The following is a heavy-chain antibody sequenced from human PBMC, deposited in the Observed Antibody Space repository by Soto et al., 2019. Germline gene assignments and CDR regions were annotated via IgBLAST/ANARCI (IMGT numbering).Heavy chain of an antibody. J-gene: IGHJ4*02. CDR2: TIPIFGTA. V-gene: IGHV1-69*06. Sequence: SVKVSCKASGGTFSSYAISWVRQAPGQGLEWMGGTIPIFGTANYAQKFQGRVTITGDKSTSTAYMEPSSLRSEDTAVYYCAREGSSGWYYFDYWGQGTLVTVSS. D-gene: IGHD6-19*01. CDR3: AREGSSGWYYFDY. CDR1: GGTFSSYA.